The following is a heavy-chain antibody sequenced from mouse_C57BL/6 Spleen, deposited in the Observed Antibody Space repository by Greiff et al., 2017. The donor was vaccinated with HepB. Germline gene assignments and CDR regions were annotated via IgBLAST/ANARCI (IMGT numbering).Heavy chain of an antibody. V-gene: IGHV3-6*01. D-gene: IGHD4-1*01. CDR2: ISYDGSN. CDR1: GYSITSGYY. CDR3: ARALDLDY. Sequence: EVKLLESGPGLVKPSQSLSLTCSVTGYSITSGYYWNWIRQFPGNKLEWMGYISYDGSNNYNPSLKNRISITRDTSKNQFFLKLNSVTTEDTATYYCARALDLDYWGQGTTLTVSS. J-gene: IGHJ2*01.